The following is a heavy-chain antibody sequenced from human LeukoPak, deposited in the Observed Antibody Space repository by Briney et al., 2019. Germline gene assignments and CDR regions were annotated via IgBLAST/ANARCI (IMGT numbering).Heavy chain of an antibody. D-gene: IGHD1-26*01. CDR3: AKERSGCFDY. CDR2: IRYDGSNQ. V-gene: IGHV3-30*02. CDR1: GFTFSNYV. Sequence: PGGSLRLSCAASGFTFSNYVMHWVRQASGRGLEWVAFIRYDGSNQYYADSVKGRFTISRDNSKNTLYLQMNSLRAEDTAVYYCAKERSGCFDYWGQGTLVTVSS. J-gene: IGHJ4*02.